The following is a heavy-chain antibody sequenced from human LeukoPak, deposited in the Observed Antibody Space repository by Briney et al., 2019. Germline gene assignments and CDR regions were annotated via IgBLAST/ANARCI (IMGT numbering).Heavy chain of an antibody. D-gene: IGHD3-9*01. CDR1: GGSISSYY. CDR3: PGSLRYFDSPPGY. J-gene: IGHJ4*02. Sequence: SETLSLTCTLSGGSISSYYWSWIRQPPGKGLEWIGYIYYSGSTNYNPSLKSPVTISVDTSKNQFSLNLASVTAPDRAVHYGPGSLRYFDSPPGYWGQGTLVTVSS. V-gene: IGHV4-59*01. CDR2: IYYSGST.